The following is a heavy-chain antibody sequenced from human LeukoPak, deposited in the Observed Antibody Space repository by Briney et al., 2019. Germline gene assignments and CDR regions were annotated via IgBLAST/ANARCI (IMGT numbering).Heavy chain of an antibody. V-gene: IGHV3-23*01. CDR2: ISAGGGST. CDR1: GSTFSSYA. CDR3: ARGGGLLWLGEFPNCFDA. D-gene: IGHD3-10*01. J-gene: IGHJ5*02. Sequence: GGSLRLSCAASGSTFSSYAMSWVRQAPGKGLEYVSTISAGGGSTFYADSMKGRSTISRDNSRSTVYLQMNSLRVEDTAVYYCARGGGLLWLGEFPNCFDAWGQGTLVTVSS.